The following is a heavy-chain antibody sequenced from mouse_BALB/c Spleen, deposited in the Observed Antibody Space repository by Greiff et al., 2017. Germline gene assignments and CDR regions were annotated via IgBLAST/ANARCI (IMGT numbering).Heavy chain of an antibody. CDR1: GFTFSSYG. Sequence: EVMLVESGGDLVKPGGSLNLSCAASGFTFSSYGMSWVRQTPDKRLEWVATISSGGSYTYYPDSVKGRFTISRDNAKNTLYLQMSSLKSEDTAMYYCARHYYGYRDYAMDYWGQGTSVTVSS. CDR2: ISSGGSYT. J-gene: IGHJ4*01. V-gene: IGHV5-6*01. CDR3: ARHYYGYRDYAMDY. D-gene: IGHD1-2*01.